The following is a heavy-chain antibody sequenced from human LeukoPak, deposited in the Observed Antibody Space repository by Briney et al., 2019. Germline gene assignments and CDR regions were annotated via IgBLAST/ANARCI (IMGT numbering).Heavy chain of an antibody. CDR2: INEDGSDN. CDR1: GFCLSNYW. D-gene: IGHD3-10*01. Sequence: GGSLRLSCAAAGFCLSNYWMSWVRQAPGKGLEWVANINEDGSDNYYVASVMGRFTISKDNAKNTVYLQMNSLRPEDTAIYYCAWYGVTHGLDVWGQGTPVTVSS. CDR3: AWYGVTHGLDV. V-gene: IGHV3-7*01. J-gene: IGHJ6*02.